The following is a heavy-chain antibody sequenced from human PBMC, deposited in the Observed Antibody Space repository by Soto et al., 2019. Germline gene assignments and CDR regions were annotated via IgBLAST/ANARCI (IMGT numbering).Heavy chain of an antibody. CDR2: ISGTGEDT. Sequence: EVQLLESGGGLIHPGGSLRLSCEASGFAFSSYAMNWFRQAPGKGLEWVSGISGTGEDTYVPDSVRGRFTISRDNSRNKLYLQMNNLRAEDTSVYYCAKLRQYDITWLFYFEYWGQGALVTVSS. V-gene: IGHV3-23*01. D-gene: IGHD1-20*01. CDR3: AKLRQYDITWLFYFEY. CDR1: GFAFSSYA. J-gene: IGHJ4*02.